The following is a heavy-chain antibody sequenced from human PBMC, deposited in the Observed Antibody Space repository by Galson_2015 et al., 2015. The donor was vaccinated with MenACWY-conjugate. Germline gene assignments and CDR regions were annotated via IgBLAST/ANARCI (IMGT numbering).Heavy chain of an antibody. CDR1: GLSFSGYS. V-gene: IGHV3-23*01. CDR2: ISAGGTDT. J-gene: IGHJ4*02. D-gene: IGHD3-10*01. CDR3: ARHAYGSGTYLEF. Sequence: SLRLSCAASGLSFSGYSVSWVRQASGKGLEWVSVISAGGTDTHYADSVKGRFTISRDNSKNTLYLQMNSLRAEDTAVYYCARHAYGSGTYLEFWGQGTLVTVSS.